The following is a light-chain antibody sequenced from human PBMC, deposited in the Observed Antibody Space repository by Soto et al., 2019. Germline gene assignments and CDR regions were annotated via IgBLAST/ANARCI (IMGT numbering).Light chain of an antibody. CDR3: QQSDTLPFT. V-gene: IGKV1D-12*01. J-gene: IGKJ3*01. Sequence: DIQMTQSPSSVSASVGDRVSITCRASQGISTWLAWYQQKPGKAPKLLIYAATNLQGGVPSRFSGSGSGTDFTLTINRLQPEDFATYFCQQSDTLPFTFGPGTKVDFK. CDR1: QGISTW. CDR2: AAT.